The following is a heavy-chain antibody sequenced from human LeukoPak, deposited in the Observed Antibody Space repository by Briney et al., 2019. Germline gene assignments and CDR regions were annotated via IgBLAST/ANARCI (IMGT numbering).Heavy chain of an antibody. CDR2: IIPIFGTA. CDR1: GGTFSSYA. Sequence: SVKVSCKASGGTFSSYAISWVRQAPGQGLEWMGGIIPIFGTANYAQKFQGRVTITADESTSTAYVELSSLRSEDTAVYYCARGAPYYCSSTSCRPDYYYGMDVWGKGTTVTVSS. D-gene: IGHD2-2*01. V-gene: IGHV1-69*13. CDR3: ARGAPYYCSSTSCRPDYYYGMDV. J-gene: IGHJ6*04.